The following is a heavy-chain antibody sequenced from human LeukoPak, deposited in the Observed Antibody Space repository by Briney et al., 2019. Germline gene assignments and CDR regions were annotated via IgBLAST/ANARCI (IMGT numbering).Heavy chain of an antibody. V-gene: IGHV3-11*01. J-gene: IGHJ4*02. D-gene: IGHD5-18*01. Sequence: GGSLRLSCAASGFTFSSYWMHWIRQAPGKGLEWVSYISSSGSTIYYADSVKGRFTISRDNAKNSLYLQMNSLRAEDTAVYYCARDRGYGYFDYWGQGTLVTVSS. CDR1: GFTFSSYW. CDR2: ISSSGSTI. CDR3: ARDRGYGYFDY.